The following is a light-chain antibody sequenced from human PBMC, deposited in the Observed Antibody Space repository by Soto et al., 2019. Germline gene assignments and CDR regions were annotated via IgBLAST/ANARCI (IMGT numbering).Light chain of an antibody. CDR2: EVT. V-gene: IGLV2-14*01. CDR1: NTDVGQDKS. J-gene: IGLJ1*01. Sequence: QSALTQPASVSGSRGQSITISCVGRNTDVGQDKSVSWYQQGPGKAPKLLIFEVTNRPSGVSSRFSGSRSGNTPSLTISGLQPDDEGDYFCVSYTDTDTLVFGTGTKVTVL. CDR3: VSYTDTDTLV.